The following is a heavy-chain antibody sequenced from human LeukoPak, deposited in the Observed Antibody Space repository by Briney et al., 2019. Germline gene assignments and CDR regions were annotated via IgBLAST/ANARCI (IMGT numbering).Heavy chain of an antibody. D-gene: IGHD3-3*01. J-gene: IGHJ5*02. CDR1: GYTFTSYD. CDR2: MNPNSGNT. Sequence: ASVKVSCKASGYTFTSYDINWVRQAPGQGLEWMGWMNPNSGNTGYAQKFQGRVTMTRNTSISTAYMELSSLRSEDTAVYYCARGALVKEWSDLYNWFDPWGQGTLVTVSS. CDR3: ARGALVKEWSDLYNWFDP. V-gene: IGHV1-8*01.